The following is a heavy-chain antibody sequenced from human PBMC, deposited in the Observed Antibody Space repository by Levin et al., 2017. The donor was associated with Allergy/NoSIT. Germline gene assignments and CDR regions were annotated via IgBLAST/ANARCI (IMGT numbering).Heavy chain of an antibody. D-gene: IGHD4-17*01. CDR2: ISSSSSYI. CDR3: ARDVSYYGDIDY. Sequence: NPGGSLRLSCAASGFTFSSYSMNWVRQAPGKGLEWVSSISSSSSYIYYADSVKGRFTISRDNAKNSLYLQMNSLRAEDTAVYYCARDVSYYGDIDYWGQGTLVTVSS. J-gene: IGHJ4*02. V-gene: IGHV3-21*01. CDR1: GFTFSSYS.